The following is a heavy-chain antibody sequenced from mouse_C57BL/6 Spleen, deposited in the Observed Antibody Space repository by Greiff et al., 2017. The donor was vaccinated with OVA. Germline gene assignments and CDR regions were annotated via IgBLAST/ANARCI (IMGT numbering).Heavy chain of an antibody. J-gene: IGHJ1*03. CDR3: ARDEEEYGGYFDV. Sequence: EVKLVESGPGLVKPSQSLSLTCSVTGYSITSGYYWNWIRQLPGNKLEWMGYISYDGSNNYNPSLKNRISITRDTSKNQFFLKLNSVTTEDTATDYCARDEEEYGGYFDVWGTGTTVTVSS. V-gene: IGHV3-6*01. CDR1: GYSITSGYY. CDR2: ISYDGSN. D-gene: IGHD2-10*02.